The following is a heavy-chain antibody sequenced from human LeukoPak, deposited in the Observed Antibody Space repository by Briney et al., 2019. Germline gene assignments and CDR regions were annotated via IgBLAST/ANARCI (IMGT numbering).Heavy chain of an antibody. Sequence: SETLSLTCTDSGGSISSYNWSWIRQPAGKGLEWIGRIYTSGSTNYNPSLKSRVTMSVDTSKNQFSLKLSSVTAADTAVYYCARDSGWYDRVGVDYWGQGTLVTVSS. D-gene: IGHD6-19*01. CDR2: IYTSGST. CDR1: GGSISSYN. V-gene: IGHV4-4*07. CDR3: ARDSGWYDRVGVDY. J-gene: IGHJ4*02.